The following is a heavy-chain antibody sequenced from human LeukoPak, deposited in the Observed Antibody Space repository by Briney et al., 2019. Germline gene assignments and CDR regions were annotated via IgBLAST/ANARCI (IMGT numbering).Heavy chain of an antibody. V-gene: IGHV4-61*01. CDR2: VFYSGKT. J-gene: IGHJ4*02. Sequence: SETLSLTCTVSGGSISISSYYWSWIRQSPGKGLEWIGYVFYSGKTDYSPSLRSRVSMSVDTSKNQFSLKVTSVTAADTAVYYCARDVAGAVAGSNYWGQGTLVTVSS. CDR1: GGSISISSYY. CDR3: ARDVAGAVAGSNY. D-gene: IGHD6-19*01.